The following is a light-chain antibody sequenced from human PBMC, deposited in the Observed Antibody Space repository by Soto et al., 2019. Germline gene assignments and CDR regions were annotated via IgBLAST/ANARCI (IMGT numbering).Light chain of an antibody. CDR1: QSISSN. V-gene: IGKV3-20*01. CDR3: QQYGSSSIT. Sequence: EIVMTQSPATLSVSPGERATLSCRASQSISSNLAWYQQKPGQAPRLLIYGASSRATGIPDRFSGSGSGTDFTLTISRLEPEDFAVYYCQQYGSSSITFGQGTRPEIK. J-gene: IGKJ5*01. CDR2: GAS.